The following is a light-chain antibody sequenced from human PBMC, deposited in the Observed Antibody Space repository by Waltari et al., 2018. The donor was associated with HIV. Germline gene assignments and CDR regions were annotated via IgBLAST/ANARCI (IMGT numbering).Light chain of an antibody. CDR3: AAWDDSLNVL. CDR2: SNN. V-gene: IGLV1-44*01. Sequence: QSVLTQPPSASGTPGQRVTISCSGSSPNTGSNTVTWYQQLPGTAPKLLIYSNNQRPSGVPDRFSGSKSGTSASLAISGLQSEDEADYYCAAWDDSLNVLFGGGTKLTVL. J-gene: IGLJ3*02. CDR1: SPNTGSNT.